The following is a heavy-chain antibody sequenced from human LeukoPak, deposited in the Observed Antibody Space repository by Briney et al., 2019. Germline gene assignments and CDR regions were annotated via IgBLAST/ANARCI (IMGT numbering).Heavy chain of an antibody. V-gene: IGHV5-51*01. J-gene: IGHJ4*02. Sequence: GESLKISCKGLGYSFSSFWNAWVRQRPGKGLEWMGIVYPGDSDTRYSPSFHGQVTISADKSISTAYLQWSPLRASDSAMYYCARREGTVPYHFDSWGQGTLVTVSS. CDR1: GYSFSSFW. D-gene: IGHD4-17*01. CDR3: ARREGTVPYHFDS. CDR2: VYPGDSDT.